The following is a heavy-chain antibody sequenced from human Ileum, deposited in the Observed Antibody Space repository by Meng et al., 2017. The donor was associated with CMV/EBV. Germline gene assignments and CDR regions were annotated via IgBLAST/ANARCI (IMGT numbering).Heavy chain of an antibody. V-gene: IGHV4-39*01. Sequence: SLTCTVSGGSITSGSYYWSWIRQPPDKGLESIGSIYYSGSTYYDPSLKSRVTISLDTSKNQFSLNVRSVTAADTAVYYCAILRPFDYWGQGTLVTVSS. CDR1: GGSITSGSYY. J-gene: IGHJ4*02. CDR2: IYYSGST. CDR3: AILRPFDY.